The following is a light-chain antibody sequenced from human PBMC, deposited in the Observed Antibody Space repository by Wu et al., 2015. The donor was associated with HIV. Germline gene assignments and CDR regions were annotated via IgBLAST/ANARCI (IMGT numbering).Light chain of an antibody. Sequence: EIVMTQSPATLSVSPGGRATLSCWASENINSDLAWYQQKPGQAPRLLIYGASTRAPGIPARFSGSGSGTDFTLTINRLEPEDFAVYYCQQYLSSHWTFGQGTKVEIK. J-gene: IGKJ1*01. CDR1: ENINSD. V-gene: IGKV3-15*01. CDR3: QQYLSSHWT. CDR2: GAS.